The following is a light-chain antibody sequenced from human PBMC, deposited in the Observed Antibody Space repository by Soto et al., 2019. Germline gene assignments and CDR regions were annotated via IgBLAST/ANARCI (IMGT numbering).Light chain of an antibody. CDR2: GAS. CDR3: QQYNNWLRT. Sequence: EIVMTQAPATLSVSPWERATLSCRASQSVSSNLAWYQQKPGQAPSLLIYGASTRATGIPARFSGSGSGTEFTLTISSLQSEDFAVYYCQQYNNWLRTFGQGNKLAIK. J-gene: IGKJ2*01. CDR1: QSVSSN. V-gene: IGKV3-15*01.